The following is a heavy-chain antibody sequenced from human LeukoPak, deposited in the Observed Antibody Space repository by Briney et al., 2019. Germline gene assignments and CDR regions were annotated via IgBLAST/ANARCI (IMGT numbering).Heavy chain of an antibody. CDR3: ARRGYSSSSQYSSSWYEDYYMDV. D-gene: IGHD6-13*01. V-gene: IGHV4-39*01. Sequence: PSETLSLTCTVSGGSISSSSYYWGWIRQPPGKGLEWIGSIYYSGSTYYNPSLKSRVTISVDTSKNQFSLKLSSVTAADTAVYYCARRGYSSSSQYSSSWYEDYYMDVWGKGTTVTVSS. J-gene: IGHJ6*03. CDR1: GGSISSSSYY. CDR2: IYYSGST.